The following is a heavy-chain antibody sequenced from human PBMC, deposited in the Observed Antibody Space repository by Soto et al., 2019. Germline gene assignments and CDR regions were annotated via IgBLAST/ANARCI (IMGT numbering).Heavy chain of an antibody. J-gene: IGHJ6*03. CDR3: ARAIASGIVPAAIRDYYMDV. CDR1: GGTVSSYT. CDR2: IIPILGIA. V-gene: IGHV1-69*02. Sequence: ASVKVSCKASGGTVSSYTISWVRQAPGQGLEWMGRIIPILGIANYAQKFQGRVTITADKSTSTAYMELSSLRSEDTAVYYCARAIASGIVPAAIRDYYMDVWGKGTTVTVSS. D-gene: IGHD2-2*01.